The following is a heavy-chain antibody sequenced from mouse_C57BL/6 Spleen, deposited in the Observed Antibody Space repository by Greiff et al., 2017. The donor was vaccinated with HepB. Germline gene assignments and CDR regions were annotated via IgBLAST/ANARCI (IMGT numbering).Heavy chain of an antibody. CDR2: INPSTGGT. Sequence: EVQLQQSGPELVKPGASVKISCKASGYSFTGYYMNWVKQSPEKSLEWIGEINPSTGGTTYNQKFKAKATLTVDKSSSTAYMQLKSLTSEDSAVYYCASYSSGYSYYAMDYWGQGTSVTVSS. D-gene: IGHD3-2*02. CDR1: GYSFTGYY. CDR3: ASYSSGYSYYAMDY. V-gene: IGHV1-42*01. J-gene: IGHJ4*01.